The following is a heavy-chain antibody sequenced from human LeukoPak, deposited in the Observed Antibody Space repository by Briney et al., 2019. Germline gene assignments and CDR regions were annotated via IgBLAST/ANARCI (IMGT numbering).Heavy chain of an antibody. Sequence: PSETLSLTCTISGGSISSYYWSWIRQPPGKGLEWIGYIYYSGSTKYNPSLKSRVTISVDTSKNQFSLKLSSVTAADTAVYYCASHYFDDAFDIWGQGTMVTVSS. CDR2: IYYSGST. J-gene: IGHJ3*02. D-gene: IGHD3-10*01. V-gene: IGHV4-59*08. CDR3: ASHYFDDAFDI. CDR1: GGSISSYY.